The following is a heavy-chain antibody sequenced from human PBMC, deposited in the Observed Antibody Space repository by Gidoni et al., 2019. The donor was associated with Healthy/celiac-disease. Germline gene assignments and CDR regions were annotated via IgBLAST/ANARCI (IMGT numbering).Heavy chain of an antibody. V-gene: IGHV3-21*01. J-gene: IGHJ4*02. CDR3: ARDEYSSSSGVFDY. CDR1: GFTFSSYS. D-gene: IGHD6-6*01. Sequence: EVQLVESGGGLVKPGGSLRLSCAASGFTFSSYSMNWVRQAPGKGLEWVSSISSSSSYIYYADSVKGRCTISRDNAKNSLYLQMNSLRAEDTAVYYCARDEYSSSSGVFDYWGQGTLVTVSS. CDR2: ISSSSSYI.